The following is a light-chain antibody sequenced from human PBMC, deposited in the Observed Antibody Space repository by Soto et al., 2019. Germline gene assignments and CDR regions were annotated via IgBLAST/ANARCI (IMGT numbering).Light chain of an antibody. CDR3: QNYNSAPFN. V-gene: IGKV1-27*01. CDR2: AAS. J-gene: IGKJ4*01. CDR1: PGISNY. Sequence: DIQMTQSPSSLSASVGDRVTITCRASPGISNYLAWYQQKPGKVPKLLIYAASTLQSGVPSRFSGSGSWTDFTLTNSSLQPEDVATEDCQNYNSAPFNFGGGTKVASK.